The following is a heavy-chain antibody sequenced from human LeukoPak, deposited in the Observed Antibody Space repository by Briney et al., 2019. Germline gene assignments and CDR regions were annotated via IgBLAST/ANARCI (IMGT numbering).Heavy chain of an antibody. CDR1: GFTFSSYE. J-gene: IGHJ4*02. D-gene: IGHD6-19*01. V-gene: IGHV3-21*01. Sequence: KSGGSLRLSCAASGFTFSSYEMNWVRQAPGKGLEWVSSISSSSSYIYYADSVKGRFTISRDNAKNSLYLQMNSLRAEDTAVYYCARDRSSGLDYWGQGTLVTVSS. CDR2: ISSSSSYI. CDR3: ARDRSSGLDY.